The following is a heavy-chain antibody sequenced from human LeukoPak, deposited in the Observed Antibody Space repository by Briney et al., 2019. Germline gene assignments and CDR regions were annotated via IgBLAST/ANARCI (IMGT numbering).Heavy chain of an antibody. Sequence: GGSLRLSCATSGFTFSSSAMSWVRQPPGKGLAWVSTISGSGGGTYYADSVKGRFTISRDNSKNTLYLQMNSLRAEDTAVYYCASHSSSWYGFDHWGQGTLVTVSS. J-gene: IGHJ4*02. CDR2: ISGSGGGT. CDR1: GFTFSSSA. V-gene: IGHV3-23*01. CDR3: ASHSSSWYGFDH. D-gene: IGHD6-13*01.